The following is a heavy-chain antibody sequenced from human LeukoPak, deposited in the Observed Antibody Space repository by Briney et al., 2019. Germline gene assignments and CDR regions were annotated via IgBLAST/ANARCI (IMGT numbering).Heavy chain of an antibody. J-gene: IGHJ6*03. CDR1: GFTFSSYG. Sequence: SGGSLRLSCAASGFTFSSYGMSWVRQAPGKGLEWVSAISGSGGSTYYADSVKGRFTVSRDNSKNTLYLQMNSLRAEDTAVYYCARVLSGRGSLYSYYYYMDVWGKGTTVTISS. CDR2: ISGSGGST. CDR3: ARVLSGRGSLYSYYYYMDV. V-gene: IGHV3-23*01. D-gene: IGHD3-10*01.